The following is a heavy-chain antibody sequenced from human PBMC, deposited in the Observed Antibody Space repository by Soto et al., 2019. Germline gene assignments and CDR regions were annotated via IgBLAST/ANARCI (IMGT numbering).Heavy chain of an antibody. V-gene: IGHV4-39*01. CDR3: ATQEVGGSYVYTFDP. J-gene: IGHJ5*02. CDR1: GGSITSSSYY. D-gene: IGHD1-26*01. Sequence: QLHLRESGPGLVKPSETLSLTCTVSGGSITSSSYYWGWIRQPPGKGLEWIGSIYYSGSTYYNLSLKSRVTISVDTSKNQFSLKLSSVTAADTAVYYCATQEVGGSYVYTFDPWGQGTLVTVSS. CDR2: IYYSGST.